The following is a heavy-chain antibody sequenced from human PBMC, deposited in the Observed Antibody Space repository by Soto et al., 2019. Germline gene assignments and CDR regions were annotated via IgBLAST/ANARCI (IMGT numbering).Heavy chain of an antibody. Sequence: QVQLQESGPGLVKPSGTLSLTCAVSGGSISSSNWWSWVRQPPGKGLEWIGEIYHSGSTNYNPSLKSRVTISVDKSKNQFSLKLRTVTAADTAVYYCARVVEQAGGSYGMDVWGQGTTVTVSS. V-gene: IGHV4-4*02. CDR1: GGSISSSNW. J-gene: IGHJ6*02. D-gene: IGHD1-1*01. CDR2: IYHSGST. CDR3: ARVVEQAGGSYGMDV.